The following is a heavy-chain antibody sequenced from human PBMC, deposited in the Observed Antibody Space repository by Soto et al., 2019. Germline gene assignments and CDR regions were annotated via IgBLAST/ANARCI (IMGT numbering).Heavy chain of an antibody. Sequence: GGSLRLSCAASGFTFNDYAMHWVRQAVGGGLEWVSGMSWNSGTIGYADSVKGRFTISRDNAKNSLYLQMNSLRADDTAFYYCVKDKRYNWNDEAYFFDYWGQGTLVTVSS. V-gene: IGHV3-9*01. D-gene: IGHD1-20*01. CDR2: MSWNSGTI. J-gene: IGHJ4*02. CDR1: GFTFNDYA. CDR3: VKDKRYNWNDEAYFFDY.